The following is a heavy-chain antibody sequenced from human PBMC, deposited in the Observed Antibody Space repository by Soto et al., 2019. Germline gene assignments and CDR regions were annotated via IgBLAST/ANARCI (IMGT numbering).Heavy chain of an antibody. Sequence: SVKVSCKASGGTFSNYAFSWVRQAPGQGLEWLGGIMPIFGSPDYAQKFRDRVTMTADESTSTAYMELRSLRSDDTAVYYCARDDSSGPGRFAFWGKGILVTVSS. V-gene: IGHV1-69*13. CDR2: IMPIFGSP. D-gene: IGHD3-22*01. CDR1: GGTFSNYA. J-gene: IGHJ5*01. CDR3: ARDDSSGPGRFAF.